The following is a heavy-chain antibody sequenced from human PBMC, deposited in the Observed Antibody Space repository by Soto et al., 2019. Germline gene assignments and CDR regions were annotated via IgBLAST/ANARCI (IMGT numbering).Heavy chain of an antibody. V-gene: IGHV3-23*01. Sequence: EVQLLESGGGLVQPGGSLRLSCAASGFTFSSYGMTWVRQAPGKGLEWVSFSSATGAGTYYADSVKGRFTISRDNSKNTLYLQMTSLRADDTAVYYCATDRRAGGNYGLYSDFWGQGALVIVSS. D-gene: IGHD1-7*01. CDR2: SSATGAGT. CDR3: ATDRRAGGNYGLYSDF. CDR1: GFTFSSYG. J-gene: IGHJ4*02.